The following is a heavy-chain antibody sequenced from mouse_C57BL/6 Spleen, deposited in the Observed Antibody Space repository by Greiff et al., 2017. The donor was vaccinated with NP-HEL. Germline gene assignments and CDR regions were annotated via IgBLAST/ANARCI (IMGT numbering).Heavy chain of an antibody. Sequence: VQLQQSGAELVRPGASVKLSCTASGFNIKDDYMHWVKQRPEPGLEWIGWIDPENGDTEYASKFQGKATITADTSSNTAYLQLSSLTSEDTAVDYCTTGYYGSRWFAYWGQGTLVTVSA. CDR1: GFNIKDDY. CDR3: TTGYYGSRWFAY. D-gene: IGHD1-1*01. CDR2: IDPENGDT. J-gene: IGHJ3*01. V-gene: IGHV14-4*01.